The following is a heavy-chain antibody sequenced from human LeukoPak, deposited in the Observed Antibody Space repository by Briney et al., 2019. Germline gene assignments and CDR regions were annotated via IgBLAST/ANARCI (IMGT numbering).Heavy chain of an antibody. CDR2: INPNSGGT. Sequence: GASVKVSCKASGGTFSSYAISWVRQAPGQGLEWMGWINPNSGGTNYAQKFQGWVTMTRDTSISTAYMELSRLRSDDTAVYYCARVGYYGDYEWNGMDVWGQGTTVTVSS. J-gene: IGHJ6*02. CDR1: GGTFSSYA. D-gene: IGHD4-17*01. V-gene: IGHV1-2*04. CDR3: ARVGYYGDYEWNGMDV.